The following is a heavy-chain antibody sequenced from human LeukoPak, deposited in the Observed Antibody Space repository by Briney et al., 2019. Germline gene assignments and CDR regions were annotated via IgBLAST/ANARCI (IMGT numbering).Heavy chain of an antibody. CDR2: ISGSGETK. CDR3: ARDQFDWLFDTYGLDV. Sequence: GGSLRLSCAASGFTFSNYSMNWVRRAPGKGLEWVCYISGSGETKYYADSVRGRFTVSRDNAKNSVYLDMNNLKVEDTAVYYCARDQFDWLFDTYGLDVWGQGTTVIVSS. D-gene: IGHD3-9*01. V-gene: IGHV3-48*04. CDR1: GFTFSNYS. J-gene: IGHJ6*02.